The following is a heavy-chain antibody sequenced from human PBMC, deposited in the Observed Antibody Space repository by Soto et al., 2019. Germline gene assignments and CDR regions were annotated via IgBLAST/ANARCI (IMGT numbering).Heavy chain of an antibody. Sequence: XSVKVSCKASGYPFTSYGIIWVRQAPGQGLEWMGWISAYNGNTNYAQKLQGRVTMTTDTSTSTAYMELRSLRSDDTAVYYCARDLPVVAASEFDYWGQGTLVTVSS. CDR3: ARDLPVVAASEFDY. CDR1: GYPFTSYG. D-gene: IGHD2-15*01. J-gene: IGHJ4*02. CDR2: ISAYNGNT. V-gene: IGHV1-18*01.